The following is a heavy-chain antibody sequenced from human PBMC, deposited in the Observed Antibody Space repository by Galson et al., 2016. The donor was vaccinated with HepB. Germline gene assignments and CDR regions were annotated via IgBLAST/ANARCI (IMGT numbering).Heavy chain of an antibody. J-gene: IGHJ6*02. D-gene: IGHD6-19*01. CDR1: GFSLSTNGMR. CDR2: IDWDDEK. V-gene: IGHV2-70*04. CDR3: ARIAVTGTHFDV. Sequence: PALVKPTQTLTLTCTFSGFSLSTNGMRVTWVRQPPGKALEWLARIDWDDEKFYSASLGARLTISKDTSKNQVVLTMTNMGSVDTGTYYCARIAVTGTHFDVWGQGTTVTVSS.